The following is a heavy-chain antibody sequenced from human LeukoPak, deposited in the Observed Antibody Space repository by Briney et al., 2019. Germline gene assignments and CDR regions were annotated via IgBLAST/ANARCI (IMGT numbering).Heavy chain of an antibody. CDR3: AKDHLAHYYGSGSYYGY. J-gene: IGHJ4*02. V-gene: IGHV3-30*18. Sequence: PGGSLRLSCAASGFTFSSYGMHWVRQAPGKGLEWVAVISYDGSNKYYADSVKGRFTISRDNSKNTLYLQMNSLRAEDTAVYYCAKDHLAHYYGSGSYYGYWGQGTLVTVSS. D-gene: IGHD3-10*01. CDR2: ISYDGSNK. CDR1: GFTFSSYG.